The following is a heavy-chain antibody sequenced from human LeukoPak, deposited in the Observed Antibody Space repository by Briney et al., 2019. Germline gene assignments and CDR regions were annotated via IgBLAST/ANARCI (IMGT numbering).Heavy chain of an antibody. Sequence: AASVKVSCKASGYTFTGYYMHWVRQAPGQGLEWMGIINPSGGSTSYAQKFQGRVTMTRDTSTSTVYMELSSLRSEDTAVYYCARAAGLRLGELSPDYWGQGTLVTVSS. V-gene: IGHV1-46*01. CDR3: ARAAGLRLGELSPDY. D-gene: IGHD3-16*02. CDR2: INPSGGST. CDR1: GYTFTGYY. J-gene: IGHJ4*02.